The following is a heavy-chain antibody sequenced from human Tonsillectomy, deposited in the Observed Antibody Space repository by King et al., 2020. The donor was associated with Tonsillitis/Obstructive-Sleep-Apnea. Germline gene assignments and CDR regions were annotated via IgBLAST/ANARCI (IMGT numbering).Heavy chain of an antibody. CDR2: ISSSGSTI. D-gene: IGHD6-13*01. J-gene: IGHJ5*02. CDR1: GFTFSSYE. CDR3: ARVEGGIAAAGTGWFDP. Sequence: VQLVESGGGLVQPGGSLRLSCAASGFTFSSYEMNWVRQAPGKGLEWVSYISSSGSTIYYADSVKGRFTISRDNAKNSLYLQMNSLRAEDTAVYYCARVEGGIAAAGTGWFDPWGQGTLVTVSS. V-gene: IGHV3-48*03.